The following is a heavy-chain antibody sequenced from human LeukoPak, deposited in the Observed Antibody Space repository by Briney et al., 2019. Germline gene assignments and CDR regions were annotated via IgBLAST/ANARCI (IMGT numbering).Heavy chain of an antibody. D-gene: IGHD1-26*01. CDR1: GGSISSGIYY. CDR3: ARDLASRAPGY. J-gene: IGHJ4*02. CDR2: IYYTGST. Sequence: SETLSLTCTVSGGSISSGIYYWTWLRQPPGKGLEWIGSIYYTGSTYYNPSIKSRVTISVDTSKNQFSLKLSSVTAADTAVYYCARDLASRAPGYWGQGTLVTVSS. V-gene: IGHV4-39*07.